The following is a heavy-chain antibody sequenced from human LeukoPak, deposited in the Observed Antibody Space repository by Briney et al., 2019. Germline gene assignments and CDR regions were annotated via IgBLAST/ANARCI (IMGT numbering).Heavy chain of an antibody. CDR3: ARGISGDY. V-gene: IGHV3-33*01. Sequence: PGGSLRLSCAASGFTFSSYGMHWVRQAPGKGLEWVALIWYDGSNKYYADSVKGQLTISRDNSKNTLYLQMNSLRAEDTAVYYCARGISGDYWGQGTLVTVSS. CDR1: GFTFSSYG. CDR2: IWYDGSNK. J-gene: IGHJ4*02.